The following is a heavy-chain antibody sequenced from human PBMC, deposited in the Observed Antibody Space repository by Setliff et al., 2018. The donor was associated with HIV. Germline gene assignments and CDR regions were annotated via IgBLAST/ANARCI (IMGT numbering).Heavy chain of an antibody. Sequence: GASVKVSCKASGYTFTTYGINWVRQAAGQGLEWMGWMNPYSGNTGYAQKLQGRVTITRKTSISTAFMELSSLRSEDTAVYYCARGYSGYDSYYFDYWGQGTLVTVSS. CDR3: ARGYSGYDSYYFDY. CDR2: MNPYSGNT. CDR1: GYTFTTYG. V-gene: IGHV1-8*03. D-gene: IGHD5-12*01. J-gene: IGHJ4*02.